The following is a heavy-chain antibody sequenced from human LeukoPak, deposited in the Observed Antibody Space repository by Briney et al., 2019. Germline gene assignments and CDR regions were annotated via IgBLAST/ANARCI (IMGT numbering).Heavy chain of an antibody. CDR3: ARDYNGDLDY. V-gene: IGHV3-33*01. Sequence: GGSLRLSCAASGFTFSSYGMHWVRQAPGKGLERVAVIWYDGSNKYYADSVKGRFTISRDNSKNTLYLQMNSLRAEDTAVYYCARDYNGDLDYWGQGTLVTVSS. CDR2: IWYDGSNK. J-gene: IGHJ4*02. CDR1: GFTFSSYG. D-gene: IGHD4-17*01.